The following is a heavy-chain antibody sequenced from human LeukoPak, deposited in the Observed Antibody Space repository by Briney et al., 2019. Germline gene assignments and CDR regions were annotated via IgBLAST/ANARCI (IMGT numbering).Heavy chain of an antibody. Sequence: ASVKVSCKASGYTLTGYYMHWVRQAPGQGLEWMGWINPNSGGTNYAQKFQGRVTMTRDTSISTAYMELSRLRSDDTAVYYCARGDLYDSSGYYPFDYWGQGALVTVSS. J-gene: IGHJ4*02. CDR3: ARGDLYDSSGYYPFDY. D-gene: IGHD3-22*01. CDR2: INPNSGGT. V-gene: IGHV1-2*02. CDR1: GYTLTGYY.